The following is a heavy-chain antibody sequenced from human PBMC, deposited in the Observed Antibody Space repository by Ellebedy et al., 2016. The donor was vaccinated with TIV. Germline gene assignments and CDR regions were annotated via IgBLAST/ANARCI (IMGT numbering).Heavy chain of an antibody. Sequence: MPSETLSLTCTVSGVSISSTVSTWGWIRQPPGKGLEWIGTISHSGTTYYNPSLMSRVAISVDTSKNQFSLKVASVTAADTAMYYCARLPSGYPNWFDPWGQGTLVTVSS. CDR3: ARLPSGYPNWFDP. D-gene: IGHD3-22*01. CDR1: GVSISSTVST. J-gene: IGHJ5*02. V-gene: IGHV4-39*01. CDR2: ISHSGTT.